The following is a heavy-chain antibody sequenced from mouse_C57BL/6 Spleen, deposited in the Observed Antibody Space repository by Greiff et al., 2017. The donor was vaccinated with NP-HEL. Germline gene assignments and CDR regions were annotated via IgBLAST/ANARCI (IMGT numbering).Heavy chain of an antibody. D-gene: IGHD1-1*01. CDR3: ARDQNYGSSFWYFDV. CDR2: ISDGGSYT. Sequence: EVQGVESGGGLVKPGGSLKLSCAASGFTFSSYAMSWVRQTPEKRLEWVATISDGGSYTYYPDNVKGRFTISRDNAKNNLYLQMSHLKSEDTAMYYCARDQNYGSSFWYFDVWGTGTTVTVSS. CDR1: GFTFSSYA. V-gene: IGHV5-4*01. J-gene: IGHJ1*03.